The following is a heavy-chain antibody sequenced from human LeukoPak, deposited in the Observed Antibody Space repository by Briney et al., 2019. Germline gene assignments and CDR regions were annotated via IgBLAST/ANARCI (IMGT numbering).Heavy chain of an antibody. Sequence: GGSLRLSCAASGFTVSSNYTSWVRQAPGKGPEWVSIIYNNDNTYYADSVEGRFTISRDNSKNTLYLQMSSLRAEDTAMYYCARYRVIAGTPTYLDYWGQGTLVTVSS. CDR2: IYNNDNT. V-gene: IGHV3-53*01. J-gene: IGHJ4*02. CDR1: GFTVSSNY. CDR3: ARYRVIAGTPTYLDY. D-gene: IGHD2-15*01.